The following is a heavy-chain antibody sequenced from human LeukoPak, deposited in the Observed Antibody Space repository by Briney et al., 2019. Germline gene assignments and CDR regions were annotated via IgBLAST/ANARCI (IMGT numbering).Heavy chain of an antibody. J-gene: IGHJ4*02. Sequence: SETLSLTCTVSGASISSFYWSWIRQPPGKGLECIGYIYYSGSTNYNPSLKSRVTMSVDTSKNQFSLKLSSVTAADTAVYYCARAGYGVGDTAHHYFDYWGQGTLVTVSS. CDR1: GASISSFY. D-gene: IGHD1-26*01. CDR2: IYYSGST. CDR3: ARAGYGVGDTAHHYFDY. V-gene: IGHV4-59*01.